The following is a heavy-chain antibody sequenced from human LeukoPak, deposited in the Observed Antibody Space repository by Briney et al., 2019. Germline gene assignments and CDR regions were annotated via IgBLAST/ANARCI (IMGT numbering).Heavy chain of an antibody. CDR1: GFIFSNYW. V-gene: IGHV3-7*01. J-gene: IGHJ4*02. CDR3: ARDKEAAVDFWSGYYPL. D-gene: IGHD3-3*01. Sequence: GGSLRLSCAASGFIFSNYWMGGVRQAPGKGLEWVANIKRDGSEKYYVDSVKGRFTISRDNAQNPLYLQMNSLRAEDTAVYYCARDKEAAVDFWSGYYPLWGQGTLVTVSS. CDR2: IKRDGSEK.